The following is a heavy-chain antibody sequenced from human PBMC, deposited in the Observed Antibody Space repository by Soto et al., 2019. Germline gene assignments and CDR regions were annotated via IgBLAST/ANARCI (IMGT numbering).Heavy chain of an antibody. Sequence: PGGSLLSCAASGFTVSSNYMSWVRQAQGKGLEWVSVIYSGGSTYYADSVKGRFTISRDNSKNTLYLQMNSLRAEDTAVYYCARSMASITIFGVVTPYNWFDPWGQGTLVTVSS. CDR3: ARSMASITIFGVVTPYNWFDP. J-gene: IGHJ5*02. V-gene: IGHV3-66*01. CDR1: GFTVSSNY. CDR2: IYSGGST. D-gene: IGHD3-3*01.